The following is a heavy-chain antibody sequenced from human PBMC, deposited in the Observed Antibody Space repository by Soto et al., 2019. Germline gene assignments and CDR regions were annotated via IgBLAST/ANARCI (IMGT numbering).Heavy chain of an antibody. J-gene: IGHJ1*01. D-gene: IGHD3-22*01. CDR2: IYHSGST. CDR1: GGSISSGGYS. CDR3: ASIYYDSSGSALRD. V-gene: IGHV4-30-2*01. Sequence: QLQLQESGSGLVKPSQTLSLTCAVSGGSISSGGYSWSWIRQPPGKGLEWIGYIYHSGSTYYNPSLKSRGNIAVDRSKNQCALKLRSVSAADAAVEYCASIYYDSSGSALRDWGQGTLVTVSS.